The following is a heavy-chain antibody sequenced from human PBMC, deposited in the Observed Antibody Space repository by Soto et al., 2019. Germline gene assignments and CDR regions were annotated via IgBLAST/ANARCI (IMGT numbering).Heavy chain of an antibody. D-gene: IGHD6-13*01. V-gene: IGHV4-31*03. CDR3: ASHSSHWPFFDF. J-gene: IGHJ4*02. CDR2: IYYSGRT. CDR1: GGSISSADYY. Sequence: PSETLSLTCTVSGGSISSADYYWSWIRQHPGKGLEWIGYIYYSGRTNYNPSLKSRVTMSVDTSKNQFSLKLSSVTAADTAVYYCASHSSHWPFFDFWGQGTLVTVSS.